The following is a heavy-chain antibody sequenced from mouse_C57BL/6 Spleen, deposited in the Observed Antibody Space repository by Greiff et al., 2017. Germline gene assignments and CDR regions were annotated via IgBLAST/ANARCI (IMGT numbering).Heavy chain of an antibody. CDR1: GYTFTSYW. V-gene: IGHV1-69*01. J-gene: IGHJ2*01. CDR3: TRQWRLPYDSDY. Sequence: VQLQQPGAELVMPGASVKLSCKASGYTFTSYWMHWVKQRPGQGLEWIGEIDPSDSYTNYNHKFKGKSTLTVDKSSSTAYMQLSSLTSEDSAVYYGTRQWRLPYDSDYWGQGTTLTVSS. D-gene: IGHD2-14*01. CDR2: IDPSDSYT.